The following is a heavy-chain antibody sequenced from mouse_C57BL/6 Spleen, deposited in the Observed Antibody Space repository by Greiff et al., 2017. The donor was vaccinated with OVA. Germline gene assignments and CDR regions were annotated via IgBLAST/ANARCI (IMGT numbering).Heavy chain of an antibody. D-gene: IGHD4-1*01. J-gene: IGHJ3*01. V-gene: IGHV1-19*01. CDR2: INPYNGGT. CDR1: GYTFTDYY. Sequence: VQLKQSGPVLVKPGASVKMSCKASGYTFTDYYMNWVKQSHGKSLEWIGVINPYNGGTSYNQKFKGKATLTVDKSSSTAYMELNSLTSEDSAVYYCARGGLGRAYWGQGTLVTVSA. CDR3: ARGGLGRAY.